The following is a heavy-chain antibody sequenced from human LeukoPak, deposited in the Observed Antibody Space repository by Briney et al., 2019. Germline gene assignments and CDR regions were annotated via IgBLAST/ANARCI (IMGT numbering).Heavy chain of an antibody. J-gene: IGHJ5*02. CDR2: ISSSSSYI. Sequence: GGSLTLSCAAYGFTFSSYSMNWVRQAPGKGLEWVSSISSSSSYIYYADSVKGRFTISRDNAKNSVYLQINSLNPEDTAVYYCSRTPSSGWPWGQGTLVTASS. CDR3: SRTPSSGWP. CDR1: GFTFSSYS. D-gene: IGHD6-19*01. V-gene: IGHV3-21*01.